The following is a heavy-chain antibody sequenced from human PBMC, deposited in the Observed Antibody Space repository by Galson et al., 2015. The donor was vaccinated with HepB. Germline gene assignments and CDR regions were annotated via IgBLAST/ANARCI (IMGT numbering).Heavy chain of an antibody. J-gene: IGHJ6*02. CDR3: ARASFAYDYSRYGMDV. D-gene: IGHD3-16*01. CDR2: ISYDGSNK. CDR1: GFTFSSYA. V-gene: IGHV3-30-3*01. Sequence: SLRLSCAASGFTFSSYAMHWVRQAPGKGLEWVAVISYDGSNKYYADSVKGRFTISRDNSKNTLYLQMNSLRAEDTAVYYCARASFAYDYSRYGMDVWGQGTTVTVSS.